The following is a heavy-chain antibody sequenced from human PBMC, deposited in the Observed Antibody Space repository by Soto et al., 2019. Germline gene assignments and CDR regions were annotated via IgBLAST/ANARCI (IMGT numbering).Heavy chain of an antibody. CDR2: IYHSGST. CDR1: GGSISSGGYS. D-gene: IGHD3-22*01. J-gene: IGHJ5*02. CDR3: ARSYYDTTGFAVDP. Sequence: SETLSLTCAVSGGSISSGGYSWSWIRQPPGKGLEWIGYIYHSGSTYYNPSLKSRVTISVDRSKNQFSLKVTSVTAADTAVYYWARSYYDTTGFAVDPWGQGTLVTVPS. V-gene: IGHV4-30-2*01.